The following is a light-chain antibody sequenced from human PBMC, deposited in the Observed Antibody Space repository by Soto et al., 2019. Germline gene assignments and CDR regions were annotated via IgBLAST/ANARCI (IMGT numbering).Light chain of an antibody. CDR2: WAS. V-gene: IGKV4-1*01. CDR3: QQYYSTPLT. J-gene: IGKJ4*01. CDR1: QSVLYSSNNKNY. Sequence: DIVMTQSPDSLAVSLGERATINCKSSQSVLYSSNNKNYLAWYQQKQGQPPKLLIYWASTRESGVPDRFSGSGSVTDFTLTISSLQAEDVAVYYCQQYYSTPLTFGGGTKVEIK.